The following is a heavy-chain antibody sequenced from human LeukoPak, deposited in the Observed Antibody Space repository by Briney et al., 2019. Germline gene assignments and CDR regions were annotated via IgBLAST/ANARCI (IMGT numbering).Heavy chain of an antibody. CDR2: ISAYNGNT. J-gene: IGHJ3*02. CDR3: ARSRGTMINAFDI. V-gene: IGHV1-18*01. Sequence: ASVKVSCKASGYTFTNYGINWLRQAPGQGLEWMGWISAYNGNTNYAQRLQGRVTMTTDTSTSTAYMELRSLRSDDTAVYYCARSRGTMINAFDIWGQGTMVTVSS. D-gene: IGHD3-22*01. CDR1: GYTFTNYG.